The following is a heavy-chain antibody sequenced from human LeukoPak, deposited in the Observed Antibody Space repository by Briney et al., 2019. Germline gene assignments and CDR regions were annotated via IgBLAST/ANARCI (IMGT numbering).Heavy chain of an antibody. CDR2: IYYSGST. Sequence: SETLSLTCTVSGGSISSSSYYWGWLRQPPGEGLEWIGSIYYSGSTYYNPSLKSRVTISVDTSKNQFSLKLSSVTAADTAVYYCARRGLENWFDPWGQGTLVTVSS. J-gene: IGHJ5*02. CDR1: GGSISSSSYY. V-gene: IGHV4-39*01. CDR3: ARRGLENWFDP. D-gene: IGHD1-1*01.